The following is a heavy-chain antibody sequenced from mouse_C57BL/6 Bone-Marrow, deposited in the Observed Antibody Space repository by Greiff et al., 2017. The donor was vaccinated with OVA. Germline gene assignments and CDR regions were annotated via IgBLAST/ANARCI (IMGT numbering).Heavy chain of an antibody. CDR2: IDPSASYT. J-gene: IGHJ1*03. Sequence: VQLQQPGAELVKPGASVKLSCMASGYTFTSYWMQWVKQRPGQGLEWIGEIDPSASYTNYNQKFKGKATLTVDTSSSTAYMQLSSLTSEDSAVYYCANPRITTVGDWYFDVWGTGTTVTVSS. CDR1: GYTFTSYW. D-gene: IGHD1-1*01. V-gene: IGHV1-50*01. CDR3: ANPRITTVGDWYFDV.